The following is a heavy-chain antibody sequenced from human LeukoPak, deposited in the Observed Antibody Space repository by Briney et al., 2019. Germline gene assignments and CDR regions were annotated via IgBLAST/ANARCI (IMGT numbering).Heavy chain of an antibody. CDR3: ARDGSLGYCSSTSCYKWAFDY. D-gene: IGHD2-2*02. CDR1: AFTFSSYS. CDR2: ISSSSSYI. Sequence: GGSLRLSCAASAFTFSSYSMNWVRQAPGKGLEWVSSISSSSSYIYYADSVKGRFTISRDNAKNSLYLQMNSLRAEDTAVYYCARDGSLGYCSSTSCYKWAFDYWGQGTLVTVSS. J-gene: IGHJ4*02. V-gene: IGHV3-21*01.